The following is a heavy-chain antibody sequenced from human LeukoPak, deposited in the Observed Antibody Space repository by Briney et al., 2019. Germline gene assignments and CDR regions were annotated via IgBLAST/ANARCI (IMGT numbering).Heavy chain of an antibody. V-gene: IGHV4-34*01. CDR3: ARGRGYSNYYYYYYMDV. J-gene: IGHJ6*03. D-gene: IGHD4-11*01. Sequence: TSSETLSLXCAVYGGSFSGYYWSWIRQPPGKGLEWIGETNHSRSTNYNPSLKSRVTISVDTSKNQFSLKLSSVTAADTAVYYCARGRGYSNYYYYYYMDVWGKGTTVTVSS. CDR2: TNHSRST. CDR1: GGSFSGYY.